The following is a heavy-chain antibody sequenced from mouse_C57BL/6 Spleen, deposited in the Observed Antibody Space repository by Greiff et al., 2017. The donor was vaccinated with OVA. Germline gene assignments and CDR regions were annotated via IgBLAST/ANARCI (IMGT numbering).Heavy chain of an antibody. J-gene: IGHJ1*03. D-gene: IGHD2-5*01. CDR1: GYTFTSYW. Sequence: QVQLKQPGAELVKPGASVKVSCKASGYTFTSYWMHWVKQRPGQGLEWIGRIHPSDSDTNYNQKFKGKATLTVDKSSSTAYLQLSILTSECSAVYCCAAYSNYDWCFDDWGTGTTVTVSS. CDR2: IHPSDSDT. CDR3: AAYSNYDWCFDD. V-gene: IGHV1-74*01.